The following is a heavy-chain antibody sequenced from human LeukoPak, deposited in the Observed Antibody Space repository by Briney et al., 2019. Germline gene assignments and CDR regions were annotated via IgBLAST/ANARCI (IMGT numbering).Heavy chain of an antibody. CDR1: GFTFSSYS. D-gene: IGHD3-16*02. Sequence: GGSLRLSCAASGFTFSSYSMNWVRQAPGKGLEWVSYISSSSSTIYYADSVKGRFTISRDNAKNSLYLQMNSLRAEDTAVYYCARDQEGMITFGEVIVKGSSDYWGQGTLVTVSS. CDR2: ISSSSSTI. V-gene: IGHV3-48*04. CDR3: ARDQEGMITFGEVIVKGSSDY. J-gene: IGHJ4*02.